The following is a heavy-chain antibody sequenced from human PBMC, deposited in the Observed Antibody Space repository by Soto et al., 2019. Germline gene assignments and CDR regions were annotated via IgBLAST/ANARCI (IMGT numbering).Heavy chain of an antibody. CDR2: ISYDGSNK. D-gene: IGHD3-22*01. V-gene: IGHV3-30-3*01. Sequence: TGGSLRLSCAASGFTFSSYAMHWVRQAPGKGLEWVAVISYDGSNKYYADSVKGRFTISRDNSKNTLYLQMNSLRAEDTAVYYCARVLYHYDSAIGAFDIRAQGTMVTGSS. CDR1: GFTFSSYA. J-gene: IGHJ3*02. CDR3: ARVLYHYDSAIGAFDI.